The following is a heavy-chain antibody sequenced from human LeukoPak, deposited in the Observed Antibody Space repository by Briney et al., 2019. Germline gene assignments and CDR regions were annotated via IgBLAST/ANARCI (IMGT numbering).Heavy chain of an antibody. CDR2: ISGSGGST. CDR1: GFTFSSYA. J-gene: IGHJ3*02. Sequence: PGGSLRLPCAASGFTFSSYAMSWVRQAPGRGLEWVSAISGSGGSTYYADSVKGRFTISRDNSKNTLYLQMNSLRAEDTAVYYCAKTVLRYSTGDAFDIWGQGTMVTVSS. CDR3: AKTVLRYSTGDAFDI. V-gene: IGHV3-23*01. D-gene: IGHD3-9*01.